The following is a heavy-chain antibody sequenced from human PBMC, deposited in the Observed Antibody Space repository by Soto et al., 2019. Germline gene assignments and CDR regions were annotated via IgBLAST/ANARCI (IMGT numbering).Heavy chain of an antibody. CDR3: ARVYSGSYSNS. Sequence: SETLSLTCAVSGASIRSNNRWSWVRQPPGKGLEWIGETFHSGSTNYNPSLKTRLTISVDKSKNQFSLNLSSVSAADTAVYYCARVYSGSYSNSWGRGTLVTVSS. CDR2: TFHSGST. CDR1: GASIRSNNR. D-gene: IGHD1-26*01. J-gene: IGHJ4*02. V-gene: IGHV4-4*02.